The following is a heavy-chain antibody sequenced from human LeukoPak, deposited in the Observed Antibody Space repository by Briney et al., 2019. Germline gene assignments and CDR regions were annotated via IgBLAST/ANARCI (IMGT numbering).Heavy chain of an antibody. Sequence: GGSLTLSCAASGFTFSSYGMHGLGQAPGKGREGVAVIIYDGSNKYYEDSVKGRFTIYRDTSKNTLYLQMNSLRDEDTDVYFCAKDRYLYDSSGYHDYWGQGTLVTVSS. J-gene: IGHJ4*02. CDR3: AKDRYLYDSSGYHDY. CDR2: IIYDGSNK. D-gene: IGHD3-22*01. CDR1: GFTFSSYG. V-gene: IGHV3-30*18.